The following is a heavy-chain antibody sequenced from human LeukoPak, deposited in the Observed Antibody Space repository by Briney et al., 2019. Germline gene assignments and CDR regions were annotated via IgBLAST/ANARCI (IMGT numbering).Heavy chain of an antibody. CDR2: IYYSGST. D-gene: IGHD3-9*01. J-gene: IGHJ4*02. CDR1: GGPISSYY. V-gene: IGHV4-59*08. CDR3: ARLGRDYDILTGYYHPPL. Sequence: SETLSLTCTVSGGPISSYYWSCIRQPPGKGLEWIGYIYYSGSTNYNPSLKSRVTISVDTSKNQFSLKLSSVTAADTAVYYCARLGRDYDILTGYYHPPLWGQGTLVTVSS.